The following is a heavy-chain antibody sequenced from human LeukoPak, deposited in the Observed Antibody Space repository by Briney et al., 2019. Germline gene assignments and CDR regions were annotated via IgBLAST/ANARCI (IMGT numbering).Heavy chain of an antibody. J-gene: IGHJ4*02. D-gene: IGHD3-9*01. V-gene: IGHV4-4*02. CDR3: PAEDGIRYSSPYYFDY. Sequence: SETLSLTCAGSGGSISSSKWWIWLRQPPVKGLEWIGEIYHSGGGGTNYNPSLKSRVTISVDTSKNQFSLKLSSVTAADTAVFYFPAEDGIRYSSPYYFDYWGQGTLVTVSS. CDR2: IYHSGGGGT. CDR1: GGSISSSKW.